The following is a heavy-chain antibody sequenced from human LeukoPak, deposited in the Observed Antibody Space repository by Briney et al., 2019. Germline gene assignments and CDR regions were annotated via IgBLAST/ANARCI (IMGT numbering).Heavy chain of an antibody. D-gene: IGHD2-15*01. J-gene: IGHJ4*02. CDR3: ARLVVVAATYYFDY. CDR1: GGSFSGYY. V-gene: IGHV4-31*11. CDR2: IYYSGST. Sequence: SETLSLTCAVYGGSFSGYYWSLIRQHPGKGLEWIGYIYYSGSTYYNPSLKSRVTISVDTSKNQFSLKLSSVTAADTAVYYCARLVVVAATYYFDYWGQGTLVTVSS.